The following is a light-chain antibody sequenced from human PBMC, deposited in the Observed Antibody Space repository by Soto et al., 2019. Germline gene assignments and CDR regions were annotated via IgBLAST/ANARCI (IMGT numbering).Light chain of an antibody. CDR2: DAS. V-gene: IGKV1-5*01. Sequence: DIQMTQSPSTLSVSVGDRVTITCLASQTISSWLAWYQQKPGKAPKLLIYDASSLDSRVPSRFSGSGSGTEFTLTISSLQPDDFATYYCQQYNSYPYTFGQGTKVDIK. J-gene: IGKJ2*01. CDR1: QTISSW. CDR3: QQYNSYPYT.